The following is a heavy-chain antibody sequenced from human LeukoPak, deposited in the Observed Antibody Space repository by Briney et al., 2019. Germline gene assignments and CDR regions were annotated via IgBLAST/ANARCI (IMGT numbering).Heavy chain of an antibody. J-gene: IGHJ5*02. V-gene: IGHV3-11*06. D-gene: IGHD3-16*01. CDR3: VRDTYDYVRGSPSNWFDP. CDR2: ISGDSDYT. Sequence: GGSLRLSCAASGFSFRDSYMSWIRPAPGKGLEWVSYISGDSDYTNYADSVNGRFTIARDNAKKSLYLQMNSLTAEDTAVYFCVRDTYDYVRGSPSNWFDPWGQGTLVTVSS. CDR1: GFSFRDSY.